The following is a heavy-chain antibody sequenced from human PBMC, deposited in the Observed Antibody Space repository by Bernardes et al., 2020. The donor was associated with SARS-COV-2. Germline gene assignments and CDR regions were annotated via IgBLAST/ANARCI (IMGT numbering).Heavy chain of an antibody. Sequence: ASVKVSCKASGYTFTGYYIHWVRQAPGQGLEWMGWTNPNSGGTNYAQKFQGRVTMTRDTSISTAYMELSRLRSDDTAVYYCALPPTNYDRYGMDVWVKGTTVTVSS. J-gene: IGHJ6*04. D-gene: IGHD3-22*01. V-gene: IGHV1-2*02. CDR2: TNPNSGGT. CDR1: GYTFTGYY. CDR3: ALPPTNYDRYGMDV.